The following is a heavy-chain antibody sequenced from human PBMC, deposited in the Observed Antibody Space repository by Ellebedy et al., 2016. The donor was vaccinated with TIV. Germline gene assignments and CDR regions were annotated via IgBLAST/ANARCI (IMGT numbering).Heavy chain of an antibody. CDR3: ATFVAGAGQFDH. V-gene: IGHV1-69*06. J-gene: IGHJ4*02. D-gene: IGHD6-19*01. Sequence: AASVKVSCKTSGYTFTSYDMIWVRQAPGQGLEWMGGIIPSLGLGTVKIVQKFQDRVTISADISTSTTYMDLIRLTSDDTAVYYCATFVAGAGQFDHWGQGTLVTVSS. CDR1: GYTFTSYD. CDR2: IIPSLGLGTV.